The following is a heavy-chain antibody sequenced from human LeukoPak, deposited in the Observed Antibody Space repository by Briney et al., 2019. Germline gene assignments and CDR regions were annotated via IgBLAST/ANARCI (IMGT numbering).Heavy chain of an antibody. V-gene: IGHV3-49*04. J-gene: IGHJ4*02. CDR2: IRSKAYGGTT. CDR1: GFTFSSYS. Sequence: PGGSLRLSCAASGFTFSSYSMSWVRQAPGKGLERVGFIRSKAYGGTTEYAASVKGRFTISRDDSKSIAYLQMNSLKTEDTAVYYCTRVSRYRTMIVVVDMYYFDYWGQGTLVTVSS. D-gene: IGHD3-22*01. CDR3: TRVSRYRTMIVVVDMYYFDY.